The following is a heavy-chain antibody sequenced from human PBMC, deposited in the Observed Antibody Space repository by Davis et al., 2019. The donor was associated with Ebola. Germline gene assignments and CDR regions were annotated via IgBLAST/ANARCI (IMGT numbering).Heavy chain of an antibody. CDR1: GGTFSSYA. CDR2: IIPILGIA. J-gene: IGHJ6*02. Sequence: AASVKVSCKASGGTFSSYAISWVRQAPGQGLEWMGRIIPILGIANYAQKFQGRVTITADKSTSTAYMELSSLRSEDTAVYYCTTDTLELGFWYYYYGMDVWGQGTTVTVSS. D-gene: IGHD1-7*01. V-gene: IGHV1-69*04. CDR3: TTDTLELGFWYYYYGMDV.